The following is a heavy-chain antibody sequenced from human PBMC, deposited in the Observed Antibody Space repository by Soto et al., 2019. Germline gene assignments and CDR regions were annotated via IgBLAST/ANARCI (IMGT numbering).Heavy chain of an antibody. J-gene: IGHJ6*02. V-gene: IGHV1-69*13. CDR3: ARRVVVTSVRDIAYYYYGLDV. Sequence: SVKVSCKALGGTFSSYAICWVRQAPGQGLEWMGGIIPMFDSTNYAQKFQGRVTITADESTSTAFMELSSLRSEDTAVYYCARRVVVTSVRDIAYYYYGLDVWGQGTTVTVSS. D-gene: IGHD2-21*02. CDR1: GGTFSSYA. CDR2: IIPMFDST.